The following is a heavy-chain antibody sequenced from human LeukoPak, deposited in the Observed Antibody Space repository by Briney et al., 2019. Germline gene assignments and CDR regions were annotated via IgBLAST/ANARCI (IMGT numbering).Heavy chain of an antibody. V-gene: IGHV4-59*01. CDR2: IYYSGST. D-gene: IGHD3-10*01. CDR3: ARVVTMVRGVKAGAFDI. CDR1: GRSMSSYY. J-gene: IGHJ3*02. Sequence: SETLSLTCTVSGRSMSSYYWSWIRQPPGKGLEWIGYIYYSGSTNYNPSLKSRVTISVDTSKNQFSLKLSSVTAADTAVYYCARVVTMVRGVKAGAFDIWGQGTMVTVSS.